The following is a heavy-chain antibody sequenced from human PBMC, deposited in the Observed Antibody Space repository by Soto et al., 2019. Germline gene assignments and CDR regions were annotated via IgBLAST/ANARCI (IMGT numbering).Heavy chain of an antibody. CDR1: GGAISGYY. V-gene: IGHV4-4*07. D-gene: IGHD3-3*01. Sequence: SETLSLTCTVSGGAISGYYWTWIRQSTGKGLEWIGRIYSSGGTKYNPSLQSRVTMSLDTSKNQFSLRLSSVTAADTAVYYCARGQRFSDSFDPWGQGTLVTVSS. CDR2: IYSSGGT. CDR3: ARGQRFSDSFDP. J-gene: IGHJ5*02.